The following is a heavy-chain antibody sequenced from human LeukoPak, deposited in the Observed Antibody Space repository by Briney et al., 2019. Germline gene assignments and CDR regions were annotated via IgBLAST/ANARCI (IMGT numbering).Heavy chain of an antibody. CDR3: ARQGGSYYGY. V-gene: IGHV4-38-2*01. D-gene: IGHD1-26*01. Sequence: SXXLSLTCAVSGYSISSGYYWGWIRPPPGKGVEWIGNIYHSGPTYYNPSLNSRLTISVDTSNNQFSLKMTSVTAADTAVYYCARQGGSYYGYWGQGTLVTVSS. J-gene: IGHJ4*02. CDR1: GYSISSGYY. CDR2: IYHSGPT.